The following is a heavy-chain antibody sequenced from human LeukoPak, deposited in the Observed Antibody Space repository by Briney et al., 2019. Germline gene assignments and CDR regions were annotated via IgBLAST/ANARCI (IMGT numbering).Heavy chain of an antibody. CDR2: INHSGST. CDR1: GGSISSGFYD. V-gene: IGHV4-39*07. D-gene: IGHD1-26*01. J-gene: IGHJ3*02. Sequence: SETLSLTCTVSGGSISSGFYDWYWIRQPPGKGLEWIGEINHSGSTNYNPSLKSRVTISVDTSKNQFSLKLSSVTAADTAVYYCARRVWATTISRDGFDIWGQGTMVTVSS. CDR3: ARRVWATTISRDGFDI.